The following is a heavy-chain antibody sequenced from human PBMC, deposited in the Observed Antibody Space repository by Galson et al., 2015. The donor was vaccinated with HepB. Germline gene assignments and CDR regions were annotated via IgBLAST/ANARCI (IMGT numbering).Heavy chain of an antibody. CDR1: GYSFTSYW. J-gene: IGHJ3*02. V-gene: IGHV5-51*01. CDR3: ARHFVGADHGSGSSDAFDI. D-gene: IGHD1-26*01. Sequence: QSGAEVKKPGESLKISCNGSGYSFTSYWIGWVRQMPGKGLEWMGIIYPGDSDTRYSPSFQGQVTISADKSISTAYLQWSSLKASATAMYYCARHFVGADHGSGSSDAFDIWGQGTMVTVSS. CDR2: IYPGDSDT.